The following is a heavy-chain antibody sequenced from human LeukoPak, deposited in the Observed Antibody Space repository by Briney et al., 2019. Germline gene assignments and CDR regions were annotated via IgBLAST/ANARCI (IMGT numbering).Heavy chain of an antibody. CDR2: IWSDGSSI. D-gene: IGHD1-1*01. CDR3: ARRSAGTYGMDV. J-gene: IGHJ6*02. Sequence: SGGSLRLSCAASGFTFSSYGMHWVRQGPGKGLEWVAIIWSDGSSIYSADSVKGRFTTSRGNSKNTLYLQMNSLRVEDTAVYYCARRSAGTYGMDVWGQGTTVTVSS. V-gene: IGHV3-33*01. CDR1: GFTFSSYG.